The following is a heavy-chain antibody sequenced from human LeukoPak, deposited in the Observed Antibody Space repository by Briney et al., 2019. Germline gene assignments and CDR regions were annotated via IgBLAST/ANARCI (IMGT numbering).Heavy chain of an antibody. CDR1: GFTFSSYA. CDR3: ARAVSTPSWFDP. CDR2: ISYDGSNK. V-gene: IGHV3-30-3*01. D-gene: IGHD2-2*01. Sequence: GGSLGLSCAASGFTFSSYAMHWVRQAPGKGLEWVAVISYDGSNKYYADSVKGRFTISRDNSKNTLYLQMNSLRAEDTAVYYCARAVSTPSWFDPWGQGTLVTVSS. J-gene: IGHJ5*02.